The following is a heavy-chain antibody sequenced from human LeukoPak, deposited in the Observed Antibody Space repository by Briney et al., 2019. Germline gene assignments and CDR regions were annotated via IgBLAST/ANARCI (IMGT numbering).Heavy chain of an antibody. D-gene: IGHD3-22*01. J-gene: IGHJ4*02. CDR1: GFTFSSYS. Sequence: GGSLRLSCAASGFTFSSYSMNWVRQAPGKGLEWVSSISSSSSYIYYADSVKGRFTISRDNAKNSLYLQMNSLRAEDTAVYYCARGDYDSSDSMDYWGQGTLVTVSS. V-gene: IGHV3-21*01. CDR3: ARGDYDSSDSMDY. CDR2: ISSSSSYI.